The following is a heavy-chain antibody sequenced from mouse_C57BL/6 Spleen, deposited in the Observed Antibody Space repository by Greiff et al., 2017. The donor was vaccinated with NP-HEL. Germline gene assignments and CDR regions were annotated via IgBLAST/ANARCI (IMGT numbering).Heavy chain of an antibody. CDR3: ARSITTVVGYYAMDY. J-gene: IGHJ4*01. CDR2: IYPGDGDT. V-gene: IGHV1-80*01. Sequence: QVQLQQSGAELVKPGASVKISCKASGYAFSSYWMNWVKQRPGKGLEWIGQIYPGDGDTNYNGKFKGKATLTADKSSSTAYMQLSSLTSEDSAVYFCARSITTVVGYYAMDYWGQGTSVTVSS. CDR1: GYAFSSYW. D-gene: IGHD1-1*01.